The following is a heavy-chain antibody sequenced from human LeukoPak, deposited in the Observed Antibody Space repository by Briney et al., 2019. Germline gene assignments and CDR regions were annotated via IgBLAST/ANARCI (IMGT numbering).Heavy chain of an antibody. D-gene: IGHD3-3*01. CDR2: ISSSSSYI. Sequence: GGSLRLSCAASGFTFSSYSMNWVRQAPGKGLEWVSSISSSSSYIYYADSVKGRFTISRDNAKNSLYLQMNCLRAEDTAVYYCARASSRDFWSGYIDAFDIWGQGTMVTVSS. J-gene: IGHJ3*02. V-gene: IGHV3-21*01. CDR1: GFTFSSYS. CDR3: ARASSRDFWSGYIDAFDI.